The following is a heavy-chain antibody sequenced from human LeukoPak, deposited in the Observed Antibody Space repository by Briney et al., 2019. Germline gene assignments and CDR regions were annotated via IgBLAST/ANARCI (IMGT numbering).Heavy chain of an antibody. J-gene: IGHJ4*02. CDR3: ARRGSGTYSVDQ. D-gene: IGHD3-10*01. Sequence: ERSLRLSCAASGFTFSTYGMHWVRQAPGKGLEWVAVIWSDGSNQYYADSVKGRFTISRDNSKNTLYLQMNSLRAEDTAVYYCARRGSGTYSVDQWGQGTLVTVSS. CDR2: IWSDGSNQ. CDR1: GFTFSTYG. V-gene: IGHV3-33*01.